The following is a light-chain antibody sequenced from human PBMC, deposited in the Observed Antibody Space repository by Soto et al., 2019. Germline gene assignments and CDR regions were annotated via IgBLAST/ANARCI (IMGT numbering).Light chain of an antibody. CDR2: AAS. J-gene: IGKJ1*01. V-gene: IGKV1-17*01. CDR1: QGISND. CDR3: LQHSTSPLT. Sequence: DIQMTQFPSSLYASVGDIVTITCRASQGISNDLAWYQQKPGKAPKRLIYAASSLQSGVPSRFSRSGSGTEFTLAIRSRQPEDFTTFYCLQHSTSPLTFGQRTK.